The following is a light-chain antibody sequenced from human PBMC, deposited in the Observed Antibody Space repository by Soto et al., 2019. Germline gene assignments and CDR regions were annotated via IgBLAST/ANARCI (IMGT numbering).Light chain of an antibody. J-gene: IGKJ5*01. CDR1: QDISVY. CDR2: SAS. Sequence: DIQMTQSPSSQSASVGDRVTITCRASQDISVYLAWYQQKPGKVPKLLIYSASTLQSGVPSRFSGSGSGTDFTLTISSLQPEDVATYYCQKFNTAPLTFGQGTRLEIK. V-gene: IGKV1-27*01. CDR3: QKFNTAPLT.